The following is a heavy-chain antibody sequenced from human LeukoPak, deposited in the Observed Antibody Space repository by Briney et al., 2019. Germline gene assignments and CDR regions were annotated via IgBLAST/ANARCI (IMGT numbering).Heavy chain of an antibody. CDR1: GSSITSVSHC. CDR3: ARRWGNIVGVTYEY. CDR2: IYYTGST. J-gene: IGHJ4*02. D-gene: IGHD3-16*01. V-gene: IGHV4-39*01. Sequence: SETLSLTCAISGSSITSVSHCWGWIRQPPGKCLEWLGDIYYTGSTYYSPSLRSRVTMSVHTSENQFSLRLNSVTAVDTAVYYCARRWGNIVGVTYEYWGQGTLVTVSS.